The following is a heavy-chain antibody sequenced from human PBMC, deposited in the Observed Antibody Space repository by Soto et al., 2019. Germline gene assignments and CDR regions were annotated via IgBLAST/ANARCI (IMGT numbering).Heavy chain of an antibody. J-gene: IGHJ5*02. D-gene: IGHD3-22*01. V-gene: IGHV4-30-4*01. Sequence: PSETLSLTCTVSGYSMGNSYYFWSWVRQPPGKGLEWIGYIYSSGSAYFHPSLQSRVSISIDKSKNQFFLNMTSVTAADTAVYYCARLGAYYQSLDPWGPGTLVTAPQ. CDR2: IYSSGSA. CDR3: ARLGAYYQSLDP. CDR1: GYSMGNSYYF.